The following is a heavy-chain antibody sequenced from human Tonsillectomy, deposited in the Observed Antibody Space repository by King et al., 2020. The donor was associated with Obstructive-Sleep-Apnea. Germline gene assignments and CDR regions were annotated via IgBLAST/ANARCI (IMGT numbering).Heavy chain of an antibody. J-gene: IGHJ4*02. CDR2: INHSGST. CDR1: GGSFSAYY. D-gene: IGHD2-21*01. Sequence: VQLQQWGAGLLKPSETLSLTCAVYGGSFSAYYWSWIRQPPGKGLEWIGGINHSGSTTYNPSLKSRVTISVDTSKNQFSLKLSSVTAADTAVYYCARGFYSGVSDYWGQGTLVTVSS. V-gene: IGHV4-34*01. CDR3: ARGFYSGVSDY.